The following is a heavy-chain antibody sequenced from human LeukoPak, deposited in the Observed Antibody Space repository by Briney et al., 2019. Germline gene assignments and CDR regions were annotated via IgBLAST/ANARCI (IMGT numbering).Heavy chain of an antibody. CDR3: ARRRDFFDY. D-gene: IGHD3-3*01. J-gene: IGHJ4*02. V-gene: IGHV4-59*01. Sequence: SETLSLTCTVSGGSISTYYWSWIRQPPRKGLEWIGYIYYSGSTNYNPSLKSRVTISVDTSKNQFSLKLTSVTAADTAMYYCARRRDFFDYWGQGTLATVSS. CDR1: GGSISTYY. CDR2: IYYSGST.